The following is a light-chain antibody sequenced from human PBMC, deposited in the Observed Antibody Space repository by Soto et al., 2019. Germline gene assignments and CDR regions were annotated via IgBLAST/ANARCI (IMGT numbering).Light chain of an antibody. V-gene: IGKV3-15*01. Sequence: EVVLTQSPATLSVSPGEGASLSCRASQSVNSLLAWYQQKPGQTPRLLIYAASTRATGIPDRFSGSGSGTEFTLTISSLQSEDFAVYYFQQYNNWPSTFGQGTRLDIK. J-gene: IGKJ5*01. CDR1: QSVNSL. CDR3: QQYNNWPST. CDR2: AAS.